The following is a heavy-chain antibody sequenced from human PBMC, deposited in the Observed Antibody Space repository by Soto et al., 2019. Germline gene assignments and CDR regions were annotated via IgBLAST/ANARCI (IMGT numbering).Heavy chain of an antibody. D-gene: IGHD5-12*01. J-gene: IGHJ5*02. CDR2: IYYSGST. Sequence: SETLSLTCTVSGGSISSYYWSWIRQPPGKGLEWIGYIYYSGSTNYNPSLKSRVTISVDTSENQFSLKLSSVTAADTAVYYCARGGIVATIWWFDPWGQGTLVTVSS. CDR3: ARGGIVATIWWFDP. V-gene: IGHV4-59*01. CDR1: GGSISSYY.